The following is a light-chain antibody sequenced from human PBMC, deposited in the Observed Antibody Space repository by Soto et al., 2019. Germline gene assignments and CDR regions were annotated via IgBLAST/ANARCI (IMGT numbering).Light chain of an antibody. J-gene: IGLJ7*01. V-gene: IGLV2-23*01. CDR3: CSYAGSHVL. Sequence: QSVLTQPASVSGSPGQSITISCTGTSSDVGSYNLVSWYQQHPGKAPKLMIYEDTKRPSGVSGRFSGSKSGNTASLTISGLQAEDEADYYCCSYAGSHVLFGGGTQLTVL. CDR2: EDT. CDR1: SSDVGSYNL.